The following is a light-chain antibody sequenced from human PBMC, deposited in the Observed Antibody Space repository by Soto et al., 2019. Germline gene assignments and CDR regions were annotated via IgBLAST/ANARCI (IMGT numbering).Light chain of an antibody. J-gene: IGKJ3*01. CDR3: QNYNSAPLFT. V-gene: IGKV1-27*01. CDR1: QGISNY. Sequence: DIQMTQSPSSLSASVGDRVTITCRASQGISNYLAWYQQKPGKVPKLLIYAASTLQSGVPSRFSGRGSGTDFTLTIISLQTEDVATYYCQNYNSAPLFTFGPVTKVDIK. CDR2: AAS.